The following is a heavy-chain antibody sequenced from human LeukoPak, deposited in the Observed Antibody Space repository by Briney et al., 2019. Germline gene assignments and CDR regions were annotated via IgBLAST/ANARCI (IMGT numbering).Heavy chain of an antibody. J-gene: IGHJ6*03. CDR1: GDTFTSYD. D-gene: IGHD3-10*01. CDR2: MNPNSGNT. Sequence: ASVKVSCKASGDTFTSYDINWVRQATGQGLEWMGWMNPNSGNTGYAQKFQGRVTMTRNTSISTAYMELSSLRSEDTAVYYCARVPRITMVRGVIPYYYYYMDVWGKGTTVTVSS. V-gene: IGHV1-8*01. CDR3: ARVPRITMVRGVIPYYYYYMDV.